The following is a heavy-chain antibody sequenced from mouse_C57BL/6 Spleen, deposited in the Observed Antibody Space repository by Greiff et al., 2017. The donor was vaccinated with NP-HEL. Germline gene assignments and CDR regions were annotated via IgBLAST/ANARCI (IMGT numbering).Heavy chain of an antibody. V-gene: IGHV5-6*02. D-gene: IGHD1-1*01. CDR2: ISSGGSYT. Sequence: EVKLVESGGDLVKPGGSLKLSCAASGFTFSSYGMSWVRQTPDKRLEWVATISSGGSYTYYPDSVKGRFTISRDNAKNTLYLQMSSLKSEDTAMYYCASPYYYGSSYENYYAMDYWGQGTSVTVSS. CDR3: ASPYYYGSSYENYYAMDY. J-gene: IGHJ4*01. CDR1: GFTFSSYG.